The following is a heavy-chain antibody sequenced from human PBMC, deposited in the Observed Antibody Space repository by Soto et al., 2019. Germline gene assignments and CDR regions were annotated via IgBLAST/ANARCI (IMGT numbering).Heavy chain of an antibody. CDR1: GYSISSGYH. J-gene: IGHJ5*02. V-gene: IGHV4-38-2*02. D-gene: IGHD2-15*01. CDR2: VHYSENT. Sequence: QVQLQESGPGLVNPSETLSLTCTVSGYSISSGYHWAWIRQPPGKGLEWLGSVHYSENTYYNTSLKGRPTISVDKSKNQFSLNLSSVTAADTAVYYCARQDRVVAEGRWFDPWGQGTLVTVSS. CDR3: ARQDRVVAEGRWFDP.